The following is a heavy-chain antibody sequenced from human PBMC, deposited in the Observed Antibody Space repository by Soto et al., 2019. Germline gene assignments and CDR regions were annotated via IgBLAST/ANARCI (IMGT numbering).Heavy chain of an antibody. V-gene: IGHV1-69*12. CDR2: IIPFFGTA. D-gene: IGHD5-18*01. J-gene: IGHJ4*02. CDR1: GGTFSSYA. CDR3: ARYRYGYSYFDY. Sequence: QVQLVQSGAEVKKPGSSVKVSCKASGGTFSSYAISWVRQAPGQGLEWMGGIIPFFGTANDAQKFKGRVTITADESTSTAYMELSSLRSEDTAVYYWARYRYGYSYFDYWGQGTLVTVSS.